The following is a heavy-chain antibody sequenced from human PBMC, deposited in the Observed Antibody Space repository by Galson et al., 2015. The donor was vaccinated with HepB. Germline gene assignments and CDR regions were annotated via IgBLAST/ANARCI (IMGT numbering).Heavy chain of an antibody. J-gene: IGHJ3*02. V-gene: IGHV5-10-1*01. D-gene: IGHD2-8*02. CDR2: IEPSDSYT. Sequence: QSGAEVKKPGESLRISCKGSGYSFTNYWITWVRQMPGKGLEWMGTIEPSDSYTNYSPSFQGHVTISADKSISTAHLQWSSLKASDTAMYYCAGGVLVATNAFKIWGQGTMVTVSS. CDR3: AGGVLVATNAFKI. CDR1: GYSFTNYW.